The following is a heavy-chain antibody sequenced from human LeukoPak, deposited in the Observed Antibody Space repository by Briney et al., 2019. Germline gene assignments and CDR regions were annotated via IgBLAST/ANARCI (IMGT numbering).Heavy chain of an antibody. D-gene: IGHD6-13*01. CDR1: GYTFTGYF. CDR3: ARGRAAAGMEGDY. Sequence: ASVKVSCKASGYTFTGYFMHWVRQAPGQGLEWMGWINPNSGGTDYAQKFQDRVTMTRDTSTSTVYMELSSLRSEDTAVYYCARGRAAAGMEGDYWGQGTLVTVSS. CDR2: INPNSGGT. J-gene: IGHJ4*02. V-gene: IGHV1-2*02.